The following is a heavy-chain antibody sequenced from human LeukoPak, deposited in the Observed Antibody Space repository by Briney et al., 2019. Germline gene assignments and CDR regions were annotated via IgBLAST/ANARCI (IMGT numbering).Heavy chain of an antibody. D-gene: IGHD3-10*01. J-gene: IGHJ4*02. Sequence: SETLSLTCTVSGGSISSSSYCWGWIRQPPGKGLEWIGSIYYSGSTYYNPSLKSRVTISVDTSKNQFSLKLSSVTAADTAVYYCARHPFRGFSYFDYWGQGTLVTVSS. CDR3: ARHPFRGFSYFDY. CDR1: GGSISSSSYC. CDR2: IYYSGST. V-gene: IGHV4-39*01.